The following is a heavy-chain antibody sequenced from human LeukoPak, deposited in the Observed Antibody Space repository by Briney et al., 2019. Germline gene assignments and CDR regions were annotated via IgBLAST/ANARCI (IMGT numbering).Heavy chain of an antibody. CDR2: ISYDGSNK. V-gene: IGHV3-30-3*01. D-gene: IGHD2/OR15-2a*01. Sequence: GGSLRLPYAGSVFTFRSYDIQWVSQAPGQGLEWVAVISYDGSNKYYADSVKGRFTISRDNSKNTLYLQMNSLRAEDTAVYYCATDSSRKPVKFDYWGQGTLVTVSS. CDR1: VFTFRSYD. J-gene: IGHJ4*02. CDR3: ATDSSRKPVKFDY.